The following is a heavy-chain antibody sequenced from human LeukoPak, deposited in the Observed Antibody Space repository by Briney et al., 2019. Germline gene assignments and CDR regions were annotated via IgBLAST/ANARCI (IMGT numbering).Heavy chain of an antibody. CDR3: ANTELERRRGSSGYSHY. D-gene: IGHD3-22*01. CDR1: GGTFSSYA. CDR2: IIPILGIA. V-gene: IGHV1-69*04. Sequence: SVTVSCKASGGTFSSYAISWVRQAPGQGLEWMGRIIPILGIANYAQKFQGRVTITADKSTSTAYMELSSLRSEDTAVYYCANTELERRRGSSGYSHYWGQGTLVTVSS. J-gene: IGHJ4*02.